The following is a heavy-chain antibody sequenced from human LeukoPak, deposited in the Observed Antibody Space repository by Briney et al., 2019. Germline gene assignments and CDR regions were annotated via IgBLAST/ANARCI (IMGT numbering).Heavy chain of an antibody. CDR2: INPLSSGT. D-gene: IGHD6-13*01. V-gene: IGHV1-2*02. J-gene: IGHJ6*03. Sequence: ASVKVSCTASEYTFTDYYIHWVRQAPGQGLEWMGWINPLSSGTTYAQKFQGRVTMTRDTSISTAYIELSRLRSDDTAMYYCARVGTKYSSTWVRDYYYMDVWGKGTTVTVSS. CDR1: EYTFTDYY. CDR3: ARVGTKYSSTWVRDYYYMDV.